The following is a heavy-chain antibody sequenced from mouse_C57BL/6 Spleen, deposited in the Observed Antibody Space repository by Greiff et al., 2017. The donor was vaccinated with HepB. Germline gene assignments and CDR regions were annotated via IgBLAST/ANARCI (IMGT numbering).Heavy chain of an antibody. Sequence: EVQLMESGGGLVKPGGSLKLSCAASGFTFSDYGMHWVRQAPEKGLEWVAYISSGSSTIYYADTVKGRFTISRDNAKNTLFLQMTSLRSEDTAMYYCARITGNYFDYWGQGTTLTVSS. CDR2: ISSGSSTI. J-gene: IGHJ2*01. D-gene: IGHD4-1*01. V-gene: IGHV5-17*01. CDR3: ARITGNYFDY. CDR1: GFTFSDYG.